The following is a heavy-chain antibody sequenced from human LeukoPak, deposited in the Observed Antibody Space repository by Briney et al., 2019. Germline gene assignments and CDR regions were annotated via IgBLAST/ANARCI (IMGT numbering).Heavy chain of an antibody. V-gene: IGHV4-31*03. D-gene: IGHD2-8*01. CDR2: IYYSGST. CDR3: ARDRPHMTNDYYYYYMDV. CDR1: GGSISSGGYY. Sequence: SQTLSLTCTVSGGSISSGGYYWSWIRQHPGKGLEWIGYIYYSGSTYYNPSLKSRVTISVDTSKNQFSLKLSSVTAADTAVYYCARDRPHMTNDYYYYYMDVWGKGTTVTVSS. J-gene: IGHJ6*03.